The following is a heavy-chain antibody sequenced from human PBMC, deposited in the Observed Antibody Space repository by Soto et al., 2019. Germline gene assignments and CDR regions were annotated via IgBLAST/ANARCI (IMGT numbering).Heavy chain of an antibody. J-gene: IGHJ5*02. Sequence: SETLSLICAVSGVSISSGGYSWSWIRQPPGKGRECIGYIYHSGSTYYNPSLKSRVTISVDRSKNQFSLKLSSVTAADTAVYYCDRDKEVHCSSTSCYKGGWFDPWGQGTLVTVSS. CDR1: GVSISSGGYS. V-gene: IGHV4-30-2*01. D-gene: IGHD2-2*02. CDR3: DRDKEVHCSSTSCYKGGWFDP. CDR2: IYHSGST.